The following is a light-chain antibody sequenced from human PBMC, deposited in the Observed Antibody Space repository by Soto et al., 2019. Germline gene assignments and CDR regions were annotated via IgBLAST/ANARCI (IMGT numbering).Light chain of an antibody. J-gene: IGLJ1*01. CDR1: SSNIGAGYD. CDR2: GNS. CDR3: QSYDSSLSV. V-gene: IGLV1-40*01. Sequence: QSVLTQPPSVSGAPGQRVTISCTGSSSNIGAGYDVHWYQQLPGTAPKLLIYGNSNRPSGVPDRFSGSKSDTSASLAITGLQAEDEADYYCQSYDSSLSVFGTGTKLTVL.